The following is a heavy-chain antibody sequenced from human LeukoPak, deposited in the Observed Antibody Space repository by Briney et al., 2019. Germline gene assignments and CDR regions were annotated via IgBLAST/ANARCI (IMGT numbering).Heavy chain of an antibody. CDR1: GYSISSGYY. CDR2: IYYSVST. D-gene: IGHD6-19*01. V-gene: IGHV4-38-2*02. CDR3: ARAVAGDDAFDI. J-gene: IGHJ3*02. Sequence: SETLSLTCTVSGYSISSGYYWGWVRQPPGKGLEWIASIYYSVSTYYNPSLKSRLTISLDTSKNQFSLKLSSVTAADTAVYYCARAVAGDDAFDIWGQGTMVTVSS.